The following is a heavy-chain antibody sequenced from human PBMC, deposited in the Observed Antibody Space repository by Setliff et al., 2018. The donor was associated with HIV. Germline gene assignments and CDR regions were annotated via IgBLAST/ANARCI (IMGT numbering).Heavy chain of an antibody. CDR3: ARIRDGYNYVDY. J-gene: IGHJ4*02. V-gene: IGHV4-61*05. D-gene: IGHD5-12*01. CDR1: GGSISSDAYY. Sequence: SETLSLTCTVSGGSISSDAYYWGWIRQPPGKGLEWIGYIYYSGSTNYNPSLKSRVTISVDTSKNQFSLKLSSVTAVDTAVYYCARIRDGYNYVDYWGQGTLVTVSS. CDR2: IYYSGST.